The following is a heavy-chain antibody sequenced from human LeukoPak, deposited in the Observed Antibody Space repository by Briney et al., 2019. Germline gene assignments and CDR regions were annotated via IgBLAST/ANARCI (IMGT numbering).Heavy chain of an antibody. CDR1: GFTFSSYW. J-gene: IGHJ4*02. Sequence: GGSLRLSCAASGFTFSSYWMSWVRQAPGKGLEWVANIKQDGSEKYYVDSVKGRFTISRDNAKNSLYLQMNSLRAEDTAVYYCAREGPRGNSQFDYWGQGTLVTVSS. V-gene: IGHV3-7*03. CDR2: IKQDGSEK. CDR3: AREGPRGNSQFDY. D-gene: IGHD2/OR15-2a*01.